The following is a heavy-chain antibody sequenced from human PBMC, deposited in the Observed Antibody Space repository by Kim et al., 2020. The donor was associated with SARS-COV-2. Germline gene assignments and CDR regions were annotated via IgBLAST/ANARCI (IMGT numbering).Heavy chain of an antibody. Sequence: YSGGTTFYADSVKGRFTISRDKSKNTRYLQMNSLRAEDTAVHYCASGVASWGQGTLVTVSS. D-gene: IGHD3-16*01. CDR2: YSGGTT. J-gene: IGHJ4*02. CDR3: ASGVAS. V-gene: IGHV3-53*01.